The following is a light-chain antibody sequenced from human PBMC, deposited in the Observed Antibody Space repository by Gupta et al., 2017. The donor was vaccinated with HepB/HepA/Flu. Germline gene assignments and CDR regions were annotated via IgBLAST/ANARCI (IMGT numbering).Light chain of an antibody. J-gene: IGLJ2*01. Sequence: QSVLTQPPSVSGAPGQRVNISCTWSSTSIGAGYDVLCYQQVPGIAPDHLIYRNNNRPSGVPDRFSCSKSGTSASLTITWLQAEDEADYYCQSYDRNLSGPRLFGGWTKLTVL. CDR1: STSIGAGYD. V-gene: IGLV1-40*01. CDR2: RNN. CDR3: QSYDRNLSGPRL.